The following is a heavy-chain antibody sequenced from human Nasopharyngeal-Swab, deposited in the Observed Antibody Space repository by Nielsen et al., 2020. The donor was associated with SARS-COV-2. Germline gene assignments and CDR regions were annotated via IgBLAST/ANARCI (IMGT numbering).Heavy chain of an antibody. J-gene: IGHJ4*02. CDR3: AKLGGGFCGCVSCNGIDY. CDR2: IADDGSDR. CDR1: GFSFSTFA. D-gene: IGHD2-15*01. Sequence: SLNISCAASGFSFSTFAMHWVRQAPGKGLEWVAVIADDGSDRYYADSVKGRSTISRDNFQNTLYLQMNTLRAEDTAVYYCAKLGGGFCGCVSCNGIDYWGQGTLVTVSS. V-gene: IGHV3-30*18.